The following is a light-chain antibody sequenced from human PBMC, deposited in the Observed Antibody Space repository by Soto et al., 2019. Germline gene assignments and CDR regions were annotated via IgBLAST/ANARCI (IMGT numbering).Light chain of an antibody. CDR1: QSISKW. V-gene: IGKV1-5*01. CDR3: QQYSSYSAWT. CDR2: DAS. Sequence: GDRVTITCRASQSISKWLAWHQQKPGKAPKLLIYDASSLQSGVPPRFSGSGSGTEFTLTIRSLQPDDIATYYCQQYSSYSAWTFGEGTKVEIK. J-gene: IGKJ1*01.